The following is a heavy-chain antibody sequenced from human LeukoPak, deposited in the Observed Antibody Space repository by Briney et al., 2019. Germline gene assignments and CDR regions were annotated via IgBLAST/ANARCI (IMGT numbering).Heavy chain of an antibody. CDR3: ARYAATGGPNWFDP. J-gene: IGHJ5*02. D-gene: IGHD2-15*01. CDR1: GGSISNYY. V-gene: IGHV4-59*01. CDR2: IHNTGRT. Sequence: SETLSLTCTVSGGSISNYYWSWTRQPPGKGLEWIGYIHNTGRTNYNPSLKSRVTISADTSKNQFSLRLSSVTAADTAIYYCARYAATGGPNWFDPWGPGTLVTVSS.